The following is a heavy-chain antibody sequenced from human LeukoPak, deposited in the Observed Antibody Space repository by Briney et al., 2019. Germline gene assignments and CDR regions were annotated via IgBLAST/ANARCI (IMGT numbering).Heavy chain of an antibody. CDR2: ISSDGNNK. CDR3: ARDASIGSADYYFDS. Sequence: GGSLRLSCAASGFTFSNYGMHWVRQAPGNGLEWVAVISSDGNNKYNADSVKGRFTISRDNSKNTLYLQMNSLRTEDTAVYYCARDASIGSADYYFDSWGQGTLVTVSS. D-gene: IGHD6-13*01. V-gene: IGHV3-30*03. J-gene: IGHJ4*02. CDR1: GFTFSNYG.